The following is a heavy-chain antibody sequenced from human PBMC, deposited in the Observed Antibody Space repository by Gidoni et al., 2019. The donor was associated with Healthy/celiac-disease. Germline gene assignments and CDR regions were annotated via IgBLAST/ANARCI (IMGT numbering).Heavy chain of an antibody. CDR1: GYTFTSYW. J-gene: IGHJ6*03. D-gene: IGHD3-10*01. Sequence: EVQLVQSGAEVKKPGESLRISFKGSGYTFTSYWTSWVRQMPGKGLEWMVRIVPSDSYTNYSPSFQGHVTISADKSISTAYLQWSSLKAADTAMYYCARRNGSGSYYYYMDVWGKGTTVTVSS. CDR3: ARRNGSGSYYYYMDV. CDR2: IVPSDSYT. V-gene: IGHV5-10-1*03.